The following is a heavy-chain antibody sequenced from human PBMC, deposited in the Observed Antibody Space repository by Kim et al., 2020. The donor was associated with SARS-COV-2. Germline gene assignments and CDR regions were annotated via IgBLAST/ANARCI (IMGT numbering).Heavy chain of an antibody. Sequence: SETLSLTCTVSGGSISSSSYYWGWIRQPPGKGLEWIGSIYYSGSTYYNPSLKSRVTISVDTSKNQFSLKLSSVTAADTAVYYCARRGIAVAGPGTPFDYWGQGTLVTVSS. CDR1: GGSISSSSYY. CDR3: ARRGIAVAGPGTPFDY. J-gene: IGHJ4*02. CDR2: IYYSGST. D-gene: IGHD6-19*01. V-gene: IGHV4-39*01.